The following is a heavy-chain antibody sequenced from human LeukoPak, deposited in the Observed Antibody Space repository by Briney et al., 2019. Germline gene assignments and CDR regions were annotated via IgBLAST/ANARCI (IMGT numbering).Heavy chain of an antibody. CDR3: AKDIGAAVAGTLFDY. CDR2: ISGNGGTT. D-gene: IGHD6-19*01. Sequence: GGSLRLSCAASGFSFGSYGLSWVRQAPGKGPQWVSYISGNGGTTHYADSVEDRFTISRDNAKNSLYLQMNSLRAEDMALYYCAKDIGAAVAGTLFDYWGQGALVTVSS. V-gene: IGHV3-48*04. J-gene: IGHJ4*02. CDR1: GFSFGSYG.